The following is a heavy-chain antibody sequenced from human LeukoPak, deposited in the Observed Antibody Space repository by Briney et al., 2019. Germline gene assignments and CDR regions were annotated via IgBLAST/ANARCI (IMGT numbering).Heavy chain of an antibody. CDR3: ARDDCSGGTCSVAFDF. CDR2: ISAYNGNT. J-gene: IGHJ4*02. Sequence: ASVKVSCKASGYTFTSYGISWVRQAPGQGLEWMGWISAYNGNTNYAQKLQGRVTMTTDTSTNTADLELRGLTSDDTAIYYCARDDCSGGTCSVAFDFWGQGTHVTVSS. CDR1: GYTFTSYG. D-gene: IGHD2-15*01. V-gene: IGHV1-18*01.